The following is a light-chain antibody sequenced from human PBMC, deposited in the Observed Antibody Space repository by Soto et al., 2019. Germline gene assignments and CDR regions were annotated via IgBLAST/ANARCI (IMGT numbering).Light chain of an antibody. J-gene: IGLJ1*01. Sequence: QSVLTQPPSASGSPGQSVAISCTGTASDIGGYTFVSWYQQHPGKAPKLLIYDVNKRPSGVPDRFSGSKSGNTASLTVSGLPAEEEADYYCSAHGGTNPYVFGTGTKLTVL. CDR1: ASDIGGYTF. CDR3: SAHGGTNPYV. CDR2: DVN. V-gene: IGLV2-8*01.